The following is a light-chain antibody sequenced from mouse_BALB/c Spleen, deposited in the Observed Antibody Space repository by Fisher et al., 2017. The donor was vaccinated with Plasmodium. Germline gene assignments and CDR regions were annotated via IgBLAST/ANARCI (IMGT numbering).Light chain of an antibody. Sequence: DIVLTQSPATLSVTPGDSVSLSCRASQSISNNLHWYQQKSHESPRLLIKYASQSISGIPSRFTGSGSGTDFTLKISRVEAEDLGVYYCWQGTHLWTFGGGTKLEIK. J-gene: IGKJ1*01. V-gene: IGKV5-43*01. CDR3: WQGTHLWT. CDR1: QSISNN. CDR2: YAS.